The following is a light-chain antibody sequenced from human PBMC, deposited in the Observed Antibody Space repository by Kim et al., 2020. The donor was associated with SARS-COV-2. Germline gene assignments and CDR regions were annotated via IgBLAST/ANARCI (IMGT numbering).Light chain of an antibody. CDR2: AAS. Sequence: ASVGDRVTITCRASQDIANSLAWYQQKPGKVPKVLIYAASTLQSGVPSRFSGSGSGTEVTLTIGSLQTEDVATYDCLQQNTYPITFGQGTRLEIK. V-gene: IGKV1-27*01. CDR3: LQQNTYPIT. CDR1: QDIANS. J-gene: IGKJ5*01.